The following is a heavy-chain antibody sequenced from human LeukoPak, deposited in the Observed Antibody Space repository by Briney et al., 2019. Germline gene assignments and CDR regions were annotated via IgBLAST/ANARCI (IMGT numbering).Heavy chain of an antibody. CDR1: GFTFSSYA. CDR2: ISYDGSNK. J-gene: IGHJ6*02. V-gene: IGHV3-30*04. CDR3: ARAGYDSSGYYFWEYYYYGMDV. D-gene: IGHD3-22*01. Sequence: GGSLRLSCAASGFTFSSYAMHWVRQAPGKGLEWVAVISYDGSNKYYADSVKGRFTISRDNSKNTLYLQMNSLRAEDTAVYYCARAGYDSSGYYFWEYYYYGMDVRGQGTTVTVSS.